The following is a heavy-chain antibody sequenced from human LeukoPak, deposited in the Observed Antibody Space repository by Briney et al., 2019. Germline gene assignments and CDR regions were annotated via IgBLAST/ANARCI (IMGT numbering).Heavy chain of an antibody. CDR2: ISGNGGRT. D-gene: IGHD6-19*01. J-gene: IGHJ4*02. Sequence: ESGGSLRLSRAASGFTFSSYAMSSVRQAPGKGLEWVSTISGNGGRTYYADSVKGRFTISRDNSKNTLYLQMNSLRAEDTAVYYCAREKYSTGWFDYWGQGTLVTVSS. CDR1: GFTFSSYA. CDR3: AREKYSTGWFDY. V-gene: IGHV3-23*01.